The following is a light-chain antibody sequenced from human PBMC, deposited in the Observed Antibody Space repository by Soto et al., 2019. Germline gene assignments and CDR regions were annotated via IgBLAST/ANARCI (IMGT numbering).Light chain of an antibody. CDR2: DVS. CDR1: SSDVGGYNY. V-gene: IGLV2-14*01. J-gene: IGLJ2*01. Sequence: QSALTQPASVSGSPGQSITIXCTGTSSDVGGYNYVSWYQQHPGKAPKLMIYDVSNRPSGVSNRFSGSKSGKTASLTISGLQAENEADYYCSSYTSSSPVVFGGGTKLTVL. CDR3: SSYTSSSPVV.